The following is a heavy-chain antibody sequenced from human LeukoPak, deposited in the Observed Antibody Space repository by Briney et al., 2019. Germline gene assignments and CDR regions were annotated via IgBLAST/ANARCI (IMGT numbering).Heavy chain of an antibody. V-gene: IGHV4-59*01. CDR1: GGSISSYY. CDR3: ARRMGSGWYGGSSFDI. J-gene: IGHJ3*02. CDR2: IYYSGST. Sequence: PSETLSLTCTVSGGSISSYYWSWIRQPPGKGLEWIGYIYYSGSTNYNPSLKSRVTISVDTSKNQFSLKLSSVTAADTAVYYCARRMGSGWYGGSSFDIWGQGTMVTVSS. D-gene: IGHD6-19*01.